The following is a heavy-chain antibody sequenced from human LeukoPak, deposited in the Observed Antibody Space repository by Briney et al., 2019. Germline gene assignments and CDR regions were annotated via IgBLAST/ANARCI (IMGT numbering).Heavy chain of an antibody. J-gene: IGHJ4*02. V-gene: IGHV3-23*01. Sequence: GGSLRLSCAASGFTFSASALSWVRQAPGKGLEGVSSISGGGGSTYYADSVKGRFTISRDNSKNTLYLQMNSLRVEDTALYFCAETYYTAGGCFDHWGQGTLVTVSS. CDR3: AETYYTAGGCFDH. CDR1: GFTFSASA. D-gene: IGHD3-3*01. CDR2: ISGGGGST.